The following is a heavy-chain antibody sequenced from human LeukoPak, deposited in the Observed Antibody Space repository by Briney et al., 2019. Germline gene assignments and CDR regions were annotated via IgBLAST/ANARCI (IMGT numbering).Heavy chain of an antibody. CDR3: ARFSEYYHSSVHYLDY. CDR1: GGSINGYY. J-gene: IGHJ4*02. D-gene: IGHD3-22*01. Sequence: PSETLSLTCTVSGGSINGYYWSWIRQSPGKGLESLGYIYYTGSTNYNPYLKSRVTMAVDTSRNQFFLRLSSVTAADTAVYYCARFSEYYHSSVHYLDYWGQGTLVSVSS. CDR2: IYYTGST. V-gene: IGHV4-59*13.